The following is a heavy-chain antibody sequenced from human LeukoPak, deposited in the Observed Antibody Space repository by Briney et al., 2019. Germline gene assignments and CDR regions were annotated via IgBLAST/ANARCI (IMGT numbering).Heavy chain of an antibody. D-gene: IGHD2-21*02. CDR2: KKEDGSEK. J-gene: IGHJ3*02. V-gene: IGHV3-7*05. CDR1: GFTFSSYW. Sequence: GGSLTLSCAASGFTFSSYWMSWVRPAPGKGRQWVANKKEDGSEKYYVDSVKGRFTISRDNAKNSLYLQMNSLRAEDTAVYYCARREVVVTATAFDAFDIWGQGTMVTVSS. CDR3: ARREVVVTATAFDAFDI.